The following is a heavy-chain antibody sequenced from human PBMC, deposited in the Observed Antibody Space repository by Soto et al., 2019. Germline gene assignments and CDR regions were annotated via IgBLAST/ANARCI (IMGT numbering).Heavy chain of an antibody. CDR3: ARGYYYDSTGHYSVRESSFDY. CDR1: GFTFSNYA. Sequence: EVQVLESGGGLVQPGGSLRLSCAASGFTFSNYAMSWVRQAPGKGLEWVSAISGSGGSTYYADAVKGRFTNSRDNSKNALSLQMNILRAEDTAVYYCARGYYYDSTGHYSVRESSFDYRGQGTLVTVSS. CDR2: ISGSGGST. D-gene: IGHD3-22*01. V-gene: IGHV3-23*01. J-gene: IGHJ4*02.